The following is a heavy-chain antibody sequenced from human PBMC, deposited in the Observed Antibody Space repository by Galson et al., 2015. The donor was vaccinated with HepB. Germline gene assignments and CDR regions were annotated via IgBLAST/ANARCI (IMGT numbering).Heavy chain of an antibody. CDR3: AIRITMVRGVIIASDAFDI. CDR1: GYTLTELS. J-gene: IGHJ3*02. V-gene: IGHV1-24*01. D-gene: IGHD3-10*01. Sequence: SVKVSCKVSGYTLTELSMHWVRQAPGKGLEWMGGFDPEDGETIYAQKFQGRVTMTEDTSTDTAYMELSSLRSEDTAVYYCAIRITMVRGVIIASDAFDIWGQGTMVTVSS. CDR2: FDPEDGET.